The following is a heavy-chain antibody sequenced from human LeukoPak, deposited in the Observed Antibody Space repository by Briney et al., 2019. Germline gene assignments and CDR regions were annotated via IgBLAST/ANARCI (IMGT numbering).Heavy chain of an antibody. CDR3: ARGGRKSTMPQGRIVGPRGSPIFDY. D-gene: IGHD1-26*01. J-gene: IGHJ4*02. V-gene: IGHV4-34*01. CDR1: GGSFSGYY. CDR2: INHSGST. Sequence: SETLSLTCAVYGGSFSGYYWSWIRQPPGKGLEWIGEINHSGSTNYNPSLKSRVTISVDTSKNQFSLKLSSVTAADTAVYYCARGGRKSTMPQGRIVGPRGSPIFDYWGQGTLVTVSS.